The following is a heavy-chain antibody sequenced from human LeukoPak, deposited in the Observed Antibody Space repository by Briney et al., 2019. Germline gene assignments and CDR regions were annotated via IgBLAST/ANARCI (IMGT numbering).Heavy chain of an antibody. V-gene: IGHV4-31*03. CDR1: GDSVSSGTSF. J-gene: IGHJ4*02. D-gene: IGHD2-2*01. CDR2: IHHSGHT. CDR3: ARYCSSTSCPFDY. Sequence: SETLSLTCTVSGDSVSSGTSFWGLIRQRPGKGLEWVGYIHHSGHTYDNPSLSSRVIMSMETSKNQFSLKLSSVTAADTAVYYCARYCSSTSCPFDYWGQGALVTVSS.